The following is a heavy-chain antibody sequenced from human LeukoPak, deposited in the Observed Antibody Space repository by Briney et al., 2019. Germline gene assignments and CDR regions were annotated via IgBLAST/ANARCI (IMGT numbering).Heavy chain of an antibody. Sequence: GGSLRLSCAASGFTVSSNYMSWVRQAPGKGLEWVSVIYSGGSTYYADSVKGRFTISRDNSKNTLYLQMNSLRAEDTAVYYCATDIYGSGSWYFDYWGQGTLVTVSS. CDR3: ATDIYGSGSWYFDY. J-gene: IGHJ4*02. CDR2: IYSGGST. V-gene: IGHV3-53*01. D-gene: IGHD3-10*01. CDR1: GFTVSSNY.